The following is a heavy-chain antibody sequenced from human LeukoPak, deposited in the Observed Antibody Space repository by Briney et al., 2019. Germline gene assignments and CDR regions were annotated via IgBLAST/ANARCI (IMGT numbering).Heavy chain of an antibody. CDR1: GGSISSYY. CDR3: ARLSTVTTSFDY. CDR2: IYTSGTT. V-gene: IGHV4-4*07. J-gene: IGHJ4*02. Sequence: PSETLSLTRTVSGGSISSYYWSWIRQPAGKGLEWIGRIYTSGTTHYNPSLKSRVTMSVDTSKNQFSLKLSSVTAADTAVYYCARLSTVTTSFDYWDQGTLVTVSS. D-gene: IGHD4-17*01.